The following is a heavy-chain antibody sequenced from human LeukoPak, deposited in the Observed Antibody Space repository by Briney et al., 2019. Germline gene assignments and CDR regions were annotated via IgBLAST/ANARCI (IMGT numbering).Heavy chain of an antibody. CDR3: ARDRGIYGKSGYRGDWYFDL. Sequence: SQTLSLTCAISGDSVSSNSAAWNWIRQSPSRGLEWLGRTYYSSKWYNDYAVSVKSRITTNPDTSKNQFSLQLNSVTPEDTAVYYCARDRGIYGKSGYRGDWYFDLWGRGTLVTVSS. J-gene: IGHJ2*01. D-gene: IGHD3-22*01. V-gene: IGHV6-1*01. CDR1: GDSVSSNSAA. CDR2: TYYSSKWYN.